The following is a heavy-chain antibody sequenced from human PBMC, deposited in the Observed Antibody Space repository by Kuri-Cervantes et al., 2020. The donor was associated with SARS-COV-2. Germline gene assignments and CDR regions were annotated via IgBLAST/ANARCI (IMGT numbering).Heavy chain of an antibody. Sequence: ETLSLTCAASGFTFSSYAMSWVRQAPGKGLEWVSRINPDESYTNNADSVKGRFTLSRDNAKNMLFLQMNSLRAEDTAVYYCVRDGDHWNFDYWGQGTLVTVSS. J-gene: IGHJ4*02. V-gene: IGHV3-74*01. CDR3: VRDGDHWNFDY. CDR2: INPDESYT. CDR1: GFTFSSYA. D-gene: IGHD1-1*01.